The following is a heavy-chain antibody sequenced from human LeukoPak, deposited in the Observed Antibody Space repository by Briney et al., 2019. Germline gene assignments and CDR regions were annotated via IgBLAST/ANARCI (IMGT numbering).Heavy chain of an antibody. J-gene: IGHJ4*02. CDR3: AREHGLSSSWYY. Sequence: GGSLRLSCAASGFTFSSYSMNWVRQAPGKGLEWVSSISSSSSYIYYADSVKGRFTISRDNAKNSLYLQMNSLRVEDTAVYYCAREHGLSSSWYYWGQGTLVTVSS. CDR2: ISSSSSYI. D-gene: IGHD6-13*01. CDR1: GFTFSSYS. V-gene: IGHV3-21*01.